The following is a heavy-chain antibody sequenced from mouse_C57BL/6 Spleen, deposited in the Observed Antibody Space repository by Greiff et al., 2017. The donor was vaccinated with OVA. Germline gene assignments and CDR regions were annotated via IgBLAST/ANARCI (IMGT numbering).Heavy chain of an antibody. Sequence: EVQRVESGGGLVKPGGSLKLSCAASGFTFSSYAMSWVRQTPEKRLEWVATISDGGSYTYYPDNVKGRFTISRDNAKNNLYLQMSHLKSEDTAMYYCARSNYYGSSDWYFDVWGTGTTVTVSS. CDR1: GFTFSSYA. J-gene: IGHJ1*03. CDR3: ARSNYYGSSDWYFDV. CDR2: ISDGGSYT. V-gene: IGHV5-4*01. D-gene: IGHD1-1*01.